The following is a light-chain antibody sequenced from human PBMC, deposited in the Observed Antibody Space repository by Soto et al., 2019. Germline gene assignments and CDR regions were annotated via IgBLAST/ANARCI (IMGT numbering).Light chain of an antibody. J-gene: IGKJ1*01. CDR3: QQDNKRPPWT. Sequence: ENVLTQSPDTLSLSPGERATLSCRASQIVSSGYLAWYQQKPGQAPRLLISGASTRGTGIPARFSGSGSGTEFTLTISSLQSEDFAVYYCQQDNKRPPWTFGQGTKVDIK. V-gene: IGKV3-15*01. CDR2: GAS. CDR1: QIVSSGY.